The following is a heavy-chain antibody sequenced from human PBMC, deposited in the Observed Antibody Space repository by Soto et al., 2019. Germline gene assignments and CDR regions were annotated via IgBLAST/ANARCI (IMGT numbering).Heavy chain of an antibody. CDR1: SGSFSGYY. CDR2: ISQSGNT. Sequence: SETLSLTCSIYSGSFSGYYWSWIRQPPGKGLEWIGEISQSGNTNYSPSLKSRVSVSIDTSKKQFSLNLASVSAADTAVYYCARAPKVSGSSQTRPDFWGQGTLVTVSS. D-gene: IGHD6-6*01. V-gene: IGHV4-34*01. J-gene: IGHJ4*02. CDR3: ARAPKVSGSSQTRPDF.